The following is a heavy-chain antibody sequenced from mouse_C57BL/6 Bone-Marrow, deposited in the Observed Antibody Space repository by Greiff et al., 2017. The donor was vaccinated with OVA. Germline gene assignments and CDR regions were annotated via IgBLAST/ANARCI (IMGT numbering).Heavy chain of an antibody. CDR3: TIYYYGSSFYAMDY. J-gene: IGHJ4*01. V-gene: IGHV1-5*01. D-gene: IGHD1-1*01. Sequence: EVQLQQPGAELVKPGASVKLSCKASGYTFTSYWMHWVKQRPGQGLEWIGAIYPGNSDTSYNQKFKGKAKLTAVTSASTAYMELSSLTNEDSAVYYCTIYYYGSSFYAMDYWGQGTSVTVSS. CDR2: IYPGNSDT. CDR1: GYTFTSYW.